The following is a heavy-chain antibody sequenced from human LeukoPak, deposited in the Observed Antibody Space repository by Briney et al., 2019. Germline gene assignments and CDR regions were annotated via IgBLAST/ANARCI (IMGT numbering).Heavy chain of an antibody. CDR1: VFTYRSYE. CDR2: ISGSGGNT. V-gene: IGHV3-23*01. J-gene: IGHJ4*02. D-gene: IGHD3-9*01. CDR3: AKASVVLRYFDWSYSVLDY. Sequence: GGSLRLSCAASVFTYRSYEINWVRQPPGRGLAGVSAISGSGGNTYYPDSVKGRSTIPRDNPSNTLYLQMNSLRAEDTAVYYCAKASVVLRYFDWSYSVLDYWGQGTLVTVSS.